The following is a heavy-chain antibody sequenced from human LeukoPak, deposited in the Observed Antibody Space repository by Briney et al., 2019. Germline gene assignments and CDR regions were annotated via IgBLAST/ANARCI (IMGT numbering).Heavy chain of an antibody. J-gene: IGHJ3*02. CDR2: ISHSESA. Sequence: PSETLSLTCTVSGGSISSGANYWSWIRQPPGRGLEWIGYISHSESAYYSPSLESRITISVDRSKNQFSLKLKSVTAADTAIYYCARDGGTTSNPSHDTFAIWGQGTMVAVPS. V-gene: IGHV4-30-2*01. CDR3: ARDGGTTSNPSHDTFAI. D-gene: IGHD4-11*01. CDR1: GGSISSGANY.